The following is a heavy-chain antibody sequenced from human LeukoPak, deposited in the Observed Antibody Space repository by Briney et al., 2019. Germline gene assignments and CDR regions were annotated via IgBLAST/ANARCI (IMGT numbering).Heavy chain of an antibody. CDR2: VYYSGST. V-gene: IGHV4-59*01. CDR3: ATGAGDFDH. J-gene: IGHJ4*02. D-gene: IGHD1-14*01. Sequence: SETLSLTCTVSGGSISSYFWSWLREPPGKGLEGIGYVYYSGSTNYNPSLKSRVTISVDTSKNQFSLKLSSVTAADTAVYYCATGAGDFDHWGQGILVTVSS. CDR1: GGSISSYF.